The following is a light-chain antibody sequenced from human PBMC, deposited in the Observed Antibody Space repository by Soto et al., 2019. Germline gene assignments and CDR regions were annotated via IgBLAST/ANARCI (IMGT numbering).Light chain of an antibody. CDR2: NSY. J-gene: IGLJ1*01. CDR1: SSNIESKT. Sequence: QSVLTQPPSASGTPGQRVTISCSGSSSNIESKTVNWYQQLPGTGPKLLIYNSYQRPSGVPDRFSGSKSGTSSSLAISGLQSEDEADYCCAAWDASVNGYVFGAGTKLPVL. V-gene: IGLV1-44*01. CDR3: AAWDASVNGYV.